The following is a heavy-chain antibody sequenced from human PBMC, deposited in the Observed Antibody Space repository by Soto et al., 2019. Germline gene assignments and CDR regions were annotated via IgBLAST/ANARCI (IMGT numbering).Heavy chain of an antibody. CDR2: IWYDGSIK. V-gene: IGHV3-33*01. J-gene: IGHJ2*01. CDR1: GFTFNTYA. D-gene: IGHD6-13*01. CDR3: ARGPQYSSSWYWYLDL. Sequence: QVQLVESGGGVVQPGRSLRLSCGTSGFTFNTYAMHWVRQAPGKGLEWVAVIWYDGSIKYYADSVKGRFTISRDNSENTLYLQVNSLRADATAVYYCARGPQYSSSWYWYLDLWGRGTLVTVSS.